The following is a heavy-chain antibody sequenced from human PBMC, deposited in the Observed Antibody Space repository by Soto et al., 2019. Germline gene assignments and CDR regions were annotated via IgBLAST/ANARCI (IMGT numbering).Heavy chain of an antibody. CDR1: GFFFSDYY. D-gene: IGHD3-3*01. Sequence: SGGSLRLSCAASGFFFSDYYMSWIRQAPGKGLESLCYISGTGDTTSYADSVKGRFTISRDNAKNSLYLHLSTLSAGDTAVYYCAIGGGQIYYSGMDVWGQGXTVTVSS. CDR3: AIGGGQIYYSGMDV. CDR2: ISGTGDTT. V-gene: IGHV3-11*01. J-gene: IGHJ6*02.